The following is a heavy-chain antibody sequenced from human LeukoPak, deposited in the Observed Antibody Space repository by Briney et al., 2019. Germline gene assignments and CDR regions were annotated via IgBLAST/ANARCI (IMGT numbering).Heavy chain of an antibody. D-gene: IGHD4-17*01. CDR2: IYYSGST. J-gene: IGHJ4*02. Sequence: SQTLSLTCTVSGGSISSGGYYWSWIRQHPGKGLEWIGYIYYSGSTYYNPSLKSRVTISVDTSKNQFSLRLSSVTAADTAVYYCARVVLAVYGDFFDYWGQGTLVTVSS. V-gene: IGHV4-31*03. CDR1: GGSISSGGYY. CDR3: ARVVLAVYGDFFDY.